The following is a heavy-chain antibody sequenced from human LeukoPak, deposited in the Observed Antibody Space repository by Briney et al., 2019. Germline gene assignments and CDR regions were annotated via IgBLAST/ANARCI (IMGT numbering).Heavy chain of an antibody. V-gene: IGHV4-39*07. Sequence: SETLSLTCTVSGGSISSSSYYWGWIRQPPGKGLEWIGSIYYSGSTYYNPSLKSRVTISVDTSKNQFSLKLSSVTAADTAVYYCARVYGGGWFDPWGQGTLVTVSS. J-gene: IGHJ5*02. CDR3: ARVYGGGWFDP. D-gene: IGHD4-23*01. CDR1: GGSISSSSYY. CDR2: IYYSGST.